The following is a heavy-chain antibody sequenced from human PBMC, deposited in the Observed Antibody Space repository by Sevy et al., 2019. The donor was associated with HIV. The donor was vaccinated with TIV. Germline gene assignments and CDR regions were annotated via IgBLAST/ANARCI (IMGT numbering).Heavy chain of an antibody. Sequence: ASVKVSCKASGYTFTGYYMHWVRQAPGQGLEWMGWINPNSGDTNYPQKFQGRVTMTRDTSISTAYMELSRLRSDDTAVYYSARVGHDYDFWSGETVVFDYWGQGTLVTVSS. CDR2: INPNSGDT. J-gene: IGHJ4*02. V-gene: IGHV1-2*02. CDR1: GYTFTGYY. D-gene: IGHD3-3*01. CDR3: ARVGHDYDFWSGETVVFDY.